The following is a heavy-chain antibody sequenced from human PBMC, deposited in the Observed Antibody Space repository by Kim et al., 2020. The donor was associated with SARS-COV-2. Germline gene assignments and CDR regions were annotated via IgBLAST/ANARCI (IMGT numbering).Heavy chain of an antibody. Sequence: GGSLRLSCAASGFTFSSYSMNWVRQAPGKGLEWVSSISSSSSYIYYADSVKGRFTISRDNAKNSLYLQMNSLRAEDTAVYYCARDFPGIAALDYWGQGTLVTVSS. CDR2: ISSSSSYI. CDR1: GFTFSSYS. V-gene: IGHV3-21*01. D-gene: IGHD6-13*01. CDR3: ARDFPGIAALDY. J-gene: IGHJ4*02.